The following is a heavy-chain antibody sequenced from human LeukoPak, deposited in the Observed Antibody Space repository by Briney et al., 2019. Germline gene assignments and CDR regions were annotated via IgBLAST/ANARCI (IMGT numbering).Heavy chain of an antibody. CDR3: ATAIVSGDAFDI. CDR1: GYTLTELS. V-gene: IGHV1-24*01. CDR2: FDPEDGET. J-gene: IGHJ3*02. Sequence: ASVKVSCKVSGYTLTELSMHWVRQAPGKGPEWMGGFDPEDGETIYAQKFQGRVTMTEDTSTDTAYMELSSLRSEDTAVYYCATAIVSGDAFDIWGQGTMVTVSS. D-gene: IGHD2/OR15-2a*01.